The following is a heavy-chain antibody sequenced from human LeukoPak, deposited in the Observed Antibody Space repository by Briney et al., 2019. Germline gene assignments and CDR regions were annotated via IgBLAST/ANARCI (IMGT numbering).Heavy chain of an antibody. V-gene: IGHV4-34*01. D-gene: IGHD2-21*02. CDR3: TRMTAGHDY. Sequence: SETLSLTCAVSGVSFDDYYWSWVRQTPGKGLEWIGEINHSGYTNDSPSLKSRVTLSIDTSRKQFSLNLRSVTVADTGIYYCTRMTAGHDYWGQGALVTVSS. J-gene: IGHJ4*02. CDR2: INHSGYT. CDR1: GVSFDDYY.